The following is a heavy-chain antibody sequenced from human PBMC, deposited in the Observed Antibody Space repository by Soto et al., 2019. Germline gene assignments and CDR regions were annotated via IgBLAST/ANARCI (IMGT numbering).Heavy chain of an antibody. CDR2: ISAYNGNT. Sequence: QVQLVQSGAEVKKPGASVKVSCKASGYTFTSYGISWVRQAPGQGLEWMGWISAYNGNTNYAQNLKGRVTMTTDTSTSTDYMELRSLRSDDTAVYYCARARPGIPFDYWGQGTLVTVSS. J-gene: IGHJ4*02. CDR1: GYTFTSYG. CDR3: ARARPGIPFDY. V-gene: IGHV1-18*01. D-gene: IGHD1-26*01.